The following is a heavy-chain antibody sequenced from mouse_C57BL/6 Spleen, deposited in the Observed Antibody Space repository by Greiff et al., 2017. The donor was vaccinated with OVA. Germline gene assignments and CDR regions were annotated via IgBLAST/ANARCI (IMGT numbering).Heavy chain of an antibody. J-gene: IGHJ2*01. D-gene: IGHD1-1*01. CDR3: ARWIYYYGSDY. Sequence: VQLQQPGAELVMPGASVKLSCKASGYTFTSYWMHWVKQRPGQGLEWIGEIDPSDSYTNYNQKFKGKSTLTVDKSSSTAYMQLSSLTSEDSAVYYCARWIYYYGSDYWGQGTTLTVSS. V-gene: IGHV1-69*01. CDR2: IDPSDSYT. CDR1: GYTFTSYW.